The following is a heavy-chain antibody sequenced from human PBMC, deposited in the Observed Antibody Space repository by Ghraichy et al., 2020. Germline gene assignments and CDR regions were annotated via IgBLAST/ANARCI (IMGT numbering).Heavy chain of an antibody. J-gene: IGHJ6*02. D-gene: IGHD5-12*01. CDR3: ARDLYSGYDYGSGYYYYYYGMDV. CDR2: IYSGGST. CDR1: GFTVSSNY. V-gene: IGHV3-53*01. Sequence: GGSLRLSCAASGFTVSSNYMSWVRQAPGKGLEWVSVIYSGGSTYYADSVKGRFTISRDNSKNTLYLQMNSLRAEDTAVYYCARDLYSGYDYGSGYYYYYYGMDVWGQGTTVTVSS.